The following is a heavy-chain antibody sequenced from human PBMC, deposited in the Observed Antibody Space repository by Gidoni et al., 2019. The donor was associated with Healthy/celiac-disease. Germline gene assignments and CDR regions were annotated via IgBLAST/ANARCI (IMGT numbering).Heavy chain of an antibody. V-gene: IGHV1-69*06. CDR1: GGTFSSYA. D-gene: IGHD3-3*01. J-gene: IGHJ4*02. CDR3: ARTRSQGYDFWSGYEPFDY. Sequence: QVQLVQSGAEVKKPGSSVKVSCKASGGTFSSYALSWVRQAPGQGLEWMGGIIPLVGTANYAQKFQGRVTITADKSTSTAYRELSSLRSEDTAVYYCARTRSQGYDFWSGYEPFDYWGQGTLVTVSS. CDR2: IIPLVGTA.